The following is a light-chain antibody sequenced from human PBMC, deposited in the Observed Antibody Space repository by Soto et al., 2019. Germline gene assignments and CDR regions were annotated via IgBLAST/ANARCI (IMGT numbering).Light chain of an antibody. V-gene: IGLV1-40*01. Sequence: QSALTQPPSVSGAPGQRVTISCTGSSSNIGATYDVQWYQQLPGTAPKLLIYGNSNRPSGVPDRFSGSKSGTSASLAITGLQADDEADYYCQSYDSSLSAHYVFGTGTKVIVL. CDR3: QSYDSSLSAHYV. CDR2: GNS. CDR1: SSNIGATYD. J-gene: IGLJ1*01.